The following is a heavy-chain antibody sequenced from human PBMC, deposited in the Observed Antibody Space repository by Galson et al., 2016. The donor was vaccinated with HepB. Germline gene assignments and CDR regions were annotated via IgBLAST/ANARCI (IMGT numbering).Heavy chain of an antibody. CDR3: ARGKSLLTMPWNYGLDV. J-gene: IGHJ6*04. Sequence: SLRLSCAASGFTFSIHDMHWVRQAPGKGLEWVSAIETAGDTYYPDSVTGRFTLSRENAKNSLYLQMNSLRAGDTAVYYCARGKSLLTMPWNYGLDVWGKGTTVSVSS. V-gene: IGHV3-13*01. D-gene: IGHD4/OR15-4a*01. CDR2: IETAGDT. CDR1: GFTFSIHD.